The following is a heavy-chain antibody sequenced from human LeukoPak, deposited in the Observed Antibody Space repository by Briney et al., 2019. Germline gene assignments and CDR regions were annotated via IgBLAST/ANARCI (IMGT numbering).Heavy chain of an antibody. D-gene: IGHD6-6*01. Sequence: PSETRSLTCTVSGGSISSSSYYWGWIRQPPGKGLEWIGSIYYSGSTYYNPSLKSRVTISVDTSKNQFSLKLSSVTAADTAVYYCARVRGSIAARPQPFDYWGQGTLVTVSS. V-gene: IGHV4-39*01. CDR3: ARVRGSIAARPQPFDY. CDR1: GGSISSSSYY. CDR2: IYYSGST. J-gene: IGHJ4*02.